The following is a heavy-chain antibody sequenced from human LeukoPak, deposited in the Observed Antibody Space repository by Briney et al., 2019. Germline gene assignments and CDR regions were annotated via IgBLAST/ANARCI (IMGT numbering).Heavy chain of an antibody. CDR1: GGSFTSNA. J-gene: IGHJ6*03. Sequence: SVKVSCKASGGSFTSNAITWVRQAPGQGLEWMGGTIPIFGTTNYAQMFQGRVTITTDESTSTAYMELSSLTSEDTAVYYCARGSWNDVGYYYHYYMDVWGKGTTVTVSS. D-gene: IGHD1-1*01. CDR3: ARGSWNDVGYYYHYYMDV. V-gene: IGHV1-69*05. CDR2: TIPIFGTT.